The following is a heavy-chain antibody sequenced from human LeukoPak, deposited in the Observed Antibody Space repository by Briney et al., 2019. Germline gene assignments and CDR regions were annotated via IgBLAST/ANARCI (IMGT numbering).Heavy chain of an antibody. CDR1: GVSVTSYY. CDR2: IYHTGST. D-gene: IGHD6-13*01. Sequence: PSETLSLTCSVSGVSVTSYYWSWIRQPPGKGLEWIGYIYHTGSTNYNPSLKSRVTISIVTSKNKFSLKVPSVTAADTAVYYCAGVTGDYSSSWYRAFDIWGQGTTVTVSS. V-gene: IGHV4-59*02. J-gene: IGHJ6*02. CDR3: AGVTGDYSSSWYRAFDI.